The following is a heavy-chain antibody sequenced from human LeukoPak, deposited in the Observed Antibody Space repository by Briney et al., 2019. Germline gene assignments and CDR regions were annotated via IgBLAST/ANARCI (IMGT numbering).Heavy chain of an antibody. Sequence: SETLSLTCTVSGGSISSGGYYWRWIRQHPGKGLEWFGYIYYSGSTYYHPSLKCRVTITVDTSKNQFSLKLSSVTAAATAVYYCARADTVVINYFDYWGQGTLVTVSS. CDR2: IYYSGST. CDR1: GGSISSGGYY. CDR3: ARADTVVINYFDY. J-gene: IGHJ4*02. D-gene: IGHD4-23*01. V-gene: IGHV4-31*03.